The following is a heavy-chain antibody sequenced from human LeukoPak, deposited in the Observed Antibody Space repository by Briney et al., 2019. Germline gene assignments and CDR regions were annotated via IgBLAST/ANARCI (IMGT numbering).Heavy chain of an antibody. V-gene: IGHV3-21*01. CDR3: ASIYCSSTSCCAGGVNY. Sequence: GGSLRLSCAASEFTFSTYSMNWVRQAPGKGLEWVSSISSSGTYIYYADSAKGRFTISRDNAKNSLYLQMNSLRAEDTAVYYCASIYCSSTSCCAGGVNYWGQGTLVTVSS. D-gene: IGHD2-2*01. CDR2: ISSSGTYI. CDR1: EFTFSTYS. J-gene: IGHJ4*02.